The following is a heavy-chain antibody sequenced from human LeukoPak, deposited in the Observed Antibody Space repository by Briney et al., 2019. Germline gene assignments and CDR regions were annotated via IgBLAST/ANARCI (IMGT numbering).Heavy chain of an antibody. Sequence: PSETLSLTCTVSGGSISSGGYYWSWIRQPAGKGLEWIGRIYTSGSTNYNPSLKSRVTISVDTSKNQFSLKLSSVTAADTAVYYCAGVHDYVWGSYRYTNDYWGQGTLVTVSS. V-gene: IGHV4-61*02. CDR2: IYTSGST. D-gene: IGHD3-16*02. CDR1: GGSISSGGYY. J-gene: IGHJ4*02. CDR3: AGVHDYVWGSYRYTNDY.